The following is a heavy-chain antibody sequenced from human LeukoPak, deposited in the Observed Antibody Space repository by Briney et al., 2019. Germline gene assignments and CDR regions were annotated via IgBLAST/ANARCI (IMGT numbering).Heavy chain of an antibody. D-gene: IGHD3-10*01. CDR1: GITFSNYA. J-gene: IGHJ3*02. CDR2: ISGSAHKI. Sequence: PGGSLRLSCVASGITFSNYAVSWVRQAPEKGLDWVSVISGSAHKIRYADSVKGRFTISRDNSKNTLYLQMNSLRAEDTAVYYCARDQVLWFGEVDAFDIWGQGQWSPSLQ. V-gene: IGHV3-23*01. CDR3: ARDQVLWFGEVDAFDI.